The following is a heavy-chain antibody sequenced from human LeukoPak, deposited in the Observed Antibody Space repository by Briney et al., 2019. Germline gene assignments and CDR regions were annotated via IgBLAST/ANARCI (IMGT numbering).Heavy chain of an antibody. CDR1: GYTFTSYG. Sequence: ASVKVSCKASGYTFTSYGISWVRQAPGQGLEWMGWISAYNGNTNYAQKLQGRVTMTTDTSTSIAYMELRSLRSDDTAVYYCARIGYCSGGSCYSHGSYYFDYWGQGTLVTVSS. J-gene: IGHJ4*02. D-gene: IGHD2-15*01. CDR3: ARIGYCSGGSCYSHGSYYFDY. V-gene: IGHV1-18*01. CDR2: ISAYNGNT.